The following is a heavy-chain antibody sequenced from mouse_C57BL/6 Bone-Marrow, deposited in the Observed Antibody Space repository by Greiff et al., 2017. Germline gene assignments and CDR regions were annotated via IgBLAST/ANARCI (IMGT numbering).Heavy chain of an antibody. CDR3: AKEIRDY. CDR1: GYTFTSYW. CDR2: IDPSDSYT. Sequence: VQLQQPGAELVMPGASVKLSCKASGYTFTSYWMHWVKQRPGQGLEWIGEIDPSDSYTNYNQKFKGKSTLTVDKSSSTAYMQLSSLTSEDSAVYDCAKEIRDYWGQGTSVTVSS. V-gene: IGHV1-69*01. J-gene: IGHJ4*01.